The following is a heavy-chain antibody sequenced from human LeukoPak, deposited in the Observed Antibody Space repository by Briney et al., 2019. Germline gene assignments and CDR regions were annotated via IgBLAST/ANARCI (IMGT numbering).Heavy chain of an antibody. CDR1: GGTFSNYA. Sequence: GASVKVSCKASGGTFSNYAISWVRQAPGQGLEWMGGIIPIFGTANYAQKFQGRVTITTDESTSTAYMELSSLRSEDTAVYYCARDSPIAAAGTRVGYYYYYGMDVWGQGTTVTVSS. D-gene: IGHD6-13*01. CDR3: ARDSPIAAAGTRVGYYYYYGMDV. V-gene: IGHV1-69*05. J-gene: IGHJ6*02. CDR2: IIPIFGTA.